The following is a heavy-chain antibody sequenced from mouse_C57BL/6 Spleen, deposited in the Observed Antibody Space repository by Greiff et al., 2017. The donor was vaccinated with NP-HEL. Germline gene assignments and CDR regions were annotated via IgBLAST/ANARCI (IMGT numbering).Heavy chain of an antibody. Sequence: VQLQQSGTVLARPGASVKMSCKTSGYTFTSYWMHWVKQRPGQGLEWIGAIYPGNSDTSYNQKFKGKAKLTAVTSASTAYMELSSLTNEDSAVYYCTRGDYDAYAMDYWGQGTSVTVSS. D-gene: IGHD2-4*01. CDR3: TRGDYDAYAMDY. CDR2: IYPGNSDT. J-gene: IGHJ4*01. V-gene: IGHV1-5*01. CDR1: GYTFTSYW.